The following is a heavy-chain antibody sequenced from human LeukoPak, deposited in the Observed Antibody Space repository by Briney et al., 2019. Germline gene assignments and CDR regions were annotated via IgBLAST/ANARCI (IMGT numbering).Heavy chain of an antibody. Sequence: PSETLSLTCTVSGGSISSYYWRWIRQPPGKGLEWIGYIYYSGSTNYNPSLKSRVTISVDTSKNQFSLKLSSVTAADTAVYYCARDLRGYYYDSSGSDDAFDIWGQGTMVTVSS. D-gene: IGHD3-22*01. V-gene: IGHV4-59*01. J-gene: IGHJ3*02. CDR3: ARDLRGYYYDSSGSDDAFDI. CDR2: IYYSGST. CDR1: GGSISSYY.